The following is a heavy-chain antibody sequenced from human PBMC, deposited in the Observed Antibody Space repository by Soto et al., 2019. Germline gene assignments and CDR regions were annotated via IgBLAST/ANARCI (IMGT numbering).Heavy chain of an antibody. Sequence: SETLSLTCAVYGGSFSGYYWSWIRQPPGKGLEWIGEINHSGSTNYNPSLKSRVTISVDTSKNQFSLKLSSVTAADTAVYYCAKETPARIMDVCGQGSAVIVSS. CDR2: INHSGST. V-gene: IGHV4-34*01. CDR1: GGSFSGYY. CDR3: AKETPARIMDV. D-gene: IGHD2-15*01. J-gene: IGHJ6*02.